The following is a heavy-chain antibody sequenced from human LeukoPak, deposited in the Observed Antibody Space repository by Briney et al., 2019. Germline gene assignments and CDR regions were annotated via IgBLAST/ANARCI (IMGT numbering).Heavy chain of an antibody. Sequence: SETLPLTCTVSGAYIGNYYWSWVRQPPGKGLEWIGYISQNGYTLYTPSRNRGVTISRYTSENQFSLILSSVTAADTAVYYCTRHDVVPVIGHGMADWGQGTTVTVSS. J-gene: IGHJ6*02. CDR1: GAYIGNYY. V-gene: IGHV4-59*08. D-gene: IGHD2-2*01. CDR2: ISQNGYT. CDR3: TRHDVVPVIGHGMAD.